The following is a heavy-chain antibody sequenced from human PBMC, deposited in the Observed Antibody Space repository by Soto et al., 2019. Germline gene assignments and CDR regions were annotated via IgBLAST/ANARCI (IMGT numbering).Heavy chain of an antibody. Sequence: ASVKVSCKVSGYTLTELSMHWVRQAPGKGLEWMGGFDPEDGETIYAQKFQGRVTMTEDTSTDTAYMELSSLRSEDTAVYYCATVVFGELSEYSSGWYFDYWGQGTLVTVSS. J-gene: IGHJ4*02. CDR2: FDPEDGET. CDR1: GYTLTELS. D-gene: IGHD6-19*01. V-gene: IGHV1-24*01. CDR3: ATVVFGELSEYSSGWYFDY.